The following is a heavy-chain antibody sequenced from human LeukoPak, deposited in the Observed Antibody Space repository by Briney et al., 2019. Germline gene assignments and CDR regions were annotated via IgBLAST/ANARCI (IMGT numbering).Heavy chain of an antibody. CDR3: AKAAGVYYYMDV. CDR2: ISYDGSNK. V-gene: IGHV3-30*04. D-gene: IGHD3-10*01. CDR1: GFTFSSYA. Sequence: PGRSLRHSCAASGFTFSSYAMHWVRQAPGKGLEWVALISYDGSNKYYADSVKGRFTISRDNSKNTLYLQMNSLRAEDTAVYYCAKAAGVYYYMDVWGKGTTVTISS. J-gene: IGHJ6*03.